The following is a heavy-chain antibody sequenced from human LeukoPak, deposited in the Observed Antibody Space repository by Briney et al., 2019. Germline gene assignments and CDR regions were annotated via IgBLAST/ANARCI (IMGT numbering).Heavy chain of an antibody. J-gene: IGHJ5*02. D-gene: IGHD3-16*01. Sequence: ASVKVSCKASGGTFFIYTINWVRQAPGQGGEWMGRSIPIFDRTNYARNFQGRVTITADKTTTTVYMELTSLRSEYTGVYYWSGGLNWHHDSWRQAGLVADCS. CDR1: GGTFFIYT. V-gene: IGHV1-69*08. CDR2: SIPIFDRT. CDR3: SGGLNWHHDS.